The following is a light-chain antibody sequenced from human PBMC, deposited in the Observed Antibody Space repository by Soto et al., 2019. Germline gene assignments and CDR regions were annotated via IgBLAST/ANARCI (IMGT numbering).Light chain of an antibody. J-gene: IGLJ3*02. Sequence: QSALTQPPSASGSPGQSVTISCTGTSSDVGNYNFVSWYQQHPGKAPKFIIYEVSKRPSGVPARFSASKSGNTASLTVSGLQGEDEADYFCSSYAGSNNWVFGGGTKLTVL. CDR2: EVS. CDR1: SSDVGNYNF. V-gene: IGLV2-8*01. CDR3: SSYAGSNNWV.